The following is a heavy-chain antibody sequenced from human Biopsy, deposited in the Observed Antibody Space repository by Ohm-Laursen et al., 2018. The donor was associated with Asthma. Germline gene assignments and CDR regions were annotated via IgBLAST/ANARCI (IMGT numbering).Heavy chain of an antibody. CDR2: INSVFGTT. CDR3: ARKAGSCISRTCYSLDF. J-gene: IGHJ4*02. V-gene: IGHV1-69*13. CDR1: GGTFNTYV. Sequence: SVKVSCTSLGGTFNTYVIGWVRQAPGQGLEWMGGINSVFGTTTYPQKFQDRVTITADDSTSTVYMELSRLRSEDTAVYYCARKAGSCISRTCYSLDFWGQGTLVTVSS. D-gene: IGHD2-2*01.